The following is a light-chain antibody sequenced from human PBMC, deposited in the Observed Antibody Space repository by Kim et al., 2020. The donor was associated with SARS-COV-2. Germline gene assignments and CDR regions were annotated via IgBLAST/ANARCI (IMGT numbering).Light chain of an antibody. CDR2: AAS. V-gene: IGKV1-39*01. CDR3: QQSHTTPLLT. J-gene: IGKJ4*01. Sequence: DIQMTQSPSSLAASVGDRVTIACRASQTISTFLNWYQQKPGKAPKLLIYAASILQSGVPSRFSGSGSGTDFTLTISSLQPEDFAIYYCQQSHTTPLLTFGGGTKLEI. CDR1: QTISTF.